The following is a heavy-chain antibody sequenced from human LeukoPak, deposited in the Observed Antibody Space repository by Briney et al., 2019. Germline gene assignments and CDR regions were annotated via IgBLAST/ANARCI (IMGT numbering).Heavy chain of an antibody. Sequence: GGSLRLSCAASGITFSSYSMNWVRQAPGKGLEWVSDSVKGRFTISRDNAKNSLYLQMKSLRAEDTAVYYCAKHSGGGWLGSIDYWGQGTLVTVSS. V-gene: IGHV3-48*01. CDR1: GITFSSYS. CDR3: AKHSGGGWLGSIDY. J-gene: IGHJ4*02. D-gene: IGHD6-19*01.